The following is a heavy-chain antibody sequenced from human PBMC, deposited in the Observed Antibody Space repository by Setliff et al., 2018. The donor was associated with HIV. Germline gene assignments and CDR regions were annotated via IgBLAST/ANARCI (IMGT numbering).Heavy chain of an antibody. CDR3: ATLDPNYGGYCNY. CDR2: VYPGDSDT. D-gene: IGHD4-17*01. Sequence: GESLKISCKGSRYSFTTHWIAWVRQMPGKGLEWMGIVYPGDSDTRYSPSFQGQVTISADKSISTAYLHWSNLKASDTAMYYCATLDPNYGGYCNYWGQGTLVTVSS. CDR1: RYSFTTHW. J-gene: IGHJ4*02. V-gene: IGHV5-51*01.